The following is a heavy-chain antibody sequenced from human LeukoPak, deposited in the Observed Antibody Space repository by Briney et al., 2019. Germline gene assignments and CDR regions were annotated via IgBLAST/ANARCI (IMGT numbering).Heavy chain of an antibody. D-gene: IGHD4-17*01. J-gene: IGHJ4*02. CDR1: GGSISSYY. Sequence: PSETLSLTCTVSGGSISSYYWSWIQQPPGKGLEWIGYIYYSGSTNYNPSLKSRVTISVDTSKNQFSLKLSSVTAADTAVYYCARVVVYGDYYFDYWGQGTLVTVSS. V-gene: IGHV4-59*01. CDR3: ARVVVYGDYYFDY. CDR2: IYYSGST.